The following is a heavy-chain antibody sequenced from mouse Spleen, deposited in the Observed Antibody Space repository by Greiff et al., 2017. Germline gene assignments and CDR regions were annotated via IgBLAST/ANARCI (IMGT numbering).Heavy chain of an antibody. D-gene: IGHD1-1*01. CDR2: IYPRSGNT. J-gene: IGHJ2*01. CDR3: ARWGTTVVARYYFDY. CDR1: GYTFTSYG. Sequence: VQVVESGAELARPGASVKLSCKASGYTFTSYGISWVKQRTGQGLEWIGEIYPRSGNTYYNEKFKGKATLTADKSSSTAYMELRSLTSEDSAVYFCARWGTTVVARYYFDYWGQGTTLTVSS. V-gene: IGHV1-81*01.